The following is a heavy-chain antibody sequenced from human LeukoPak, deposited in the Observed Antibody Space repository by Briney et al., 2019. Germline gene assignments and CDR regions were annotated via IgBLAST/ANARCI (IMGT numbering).Heavy chain of an antibody. V-gene: IGHV3-33*01. Sequence: GGSLRLSCAASGFTFSTYGFHWVRQAPGKGLEWVAVIWYDGSNQYYADSVKGRFTISRDNSKNTLYLQMNSLRAEDTAVYYCARDRLATGKVDYWGQGTLVTVSS. J-gene: IGHJ4*02. CDR2: IWYDGSNQ. D-gene: IGHD5-12*01. CDR3: ARDRLATGKVDY. CDR1: GFTFSTYG.